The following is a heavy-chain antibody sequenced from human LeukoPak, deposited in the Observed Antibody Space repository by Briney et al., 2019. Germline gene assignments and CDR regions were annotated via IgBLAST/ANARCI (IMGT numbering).Heavy chain of an antibody. V-gene: IGHV3-21*01. Sequence: GGSLRLSCAASGFTFSSYSMNWVRQAPGKGLEWVSSISSSSSYIYYADSVKGRFTISRDNAKNSLYLQMNSLRAEDTAVYYCARGGVMVAGTPYYYYGMDVWGQGTTVTVSS. J-gene: IGHJ6*02. D-gene: IGHD2-8*01. CDR1: GFTFSSYS. CDR3: ARGGVMVAGTPYYYYGMDV. CDR2: ISSSSSYI.